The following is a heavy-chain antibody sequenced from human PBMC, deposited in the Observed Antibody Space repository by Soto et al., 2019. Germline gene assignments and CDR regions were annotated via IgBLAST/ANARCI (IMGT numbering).Heavy chain of an antibody. Sequence: ASVKVSCKASGYTFTSYYMHWVRQAPGQGLEWMGIINPSGGSTSYAQKFQGRVTMTRDTSTGTVYMELSSLRSEDTAVYYCARVRGYCSSTSCYTSSGIDYWGQGTLVTVSS. CDR3: ARVRGYCSSTSCYTSSGIDY. CDR1: GYTFTSYY. J-gene: IGHJ4*02. V-gene: IGHV1-46*01. D-gene: IGHD2-2*02. CDR2: INPSGGST.